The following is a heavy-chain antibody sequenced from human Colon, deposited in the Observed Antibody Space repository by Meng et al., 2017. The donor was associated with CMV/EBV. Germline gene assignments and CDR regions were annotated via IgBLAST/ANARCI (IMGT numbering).Heavy chain of an antibody. CDR1: GGSISNYY. J-gene: IGHJ6*02. D-gene: IGHD2-2*01. CDR3: ARGRCSSTSCYGGNYYYGMDV. CDR2: VYYSGST. V-gene: IGHV4-59*01. Sequence: SETLSLTCSVSGGSISNYYWSWIRQPPGKGLEWIGYVYYSGSTNYNPSLKSRVTISVDTSKNQFSLKLSSVTAADTAVYYCARGRCSSTSCYGGNYYYGMDVWGQGTTVTVSS.